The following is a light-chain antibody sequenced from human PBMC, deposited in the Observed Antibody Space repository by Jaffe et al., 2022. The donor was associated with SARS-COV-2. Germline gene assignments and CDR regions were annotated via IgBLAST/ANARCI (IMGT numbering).Light chain of an antibody. V-gene: IGLV4-69*01. CDR2: LNSDGSH. CDR1: SAHSDYA. J-gene: IGLJ3*02. CDR3: QTWGTGPWV. Sequence: QLVLTQSPSASASLGASVKLTCTLSSAHSDYAIAWHQQQPDKGPRYLMNLNSDGSHNKGDGIPDRFSGSSSGAERYLTISSLQSEDEADYYCQTWGTGPWVFGGGTKLTVL.